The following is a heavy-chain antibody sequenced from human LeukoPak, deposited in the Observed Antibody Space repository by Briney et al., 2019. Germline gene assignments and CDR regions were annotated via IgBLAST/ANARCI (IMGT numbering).Heavy chain of an antibody. CDR2: IYYSGST. D-gene: IGHD2-15*01. CDR1: GGSISSGGYY. Sequence: PSETLSLTCTVSGGSISSGGYYWSWIRQHPGKGLEWIGYIYYSGSTYYNPSLKSRVTIPVDTSKNQFSLKLSSVTAAGTAVYYCAREKIVVVVAATGGVVQYFDYWGQGTLVTVSS. CDR3: AREKIVVVVAATGGVVQYFDY. V-gene: IGHV4-31*03. J-gene: IGHJ4*02.